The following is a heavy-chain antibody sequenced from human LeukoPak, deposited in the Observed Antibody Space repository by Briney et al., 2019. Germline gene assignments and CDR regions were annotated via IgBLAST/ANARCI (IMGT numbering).Heavy chain of an antibody. Sequence: GGSLRLSCAASGFTFSSYAMSWVRQAPGKGLEWVSAISGSGGSTYYADSVKGRFTISRDNSKNTLYLQMNSLRAEDTAVYYCAKDGTAMGLLDAFDTWGQGTMVTVSS. CDR2: ISGSGGST. J-gene: IGHJ3*02. CDR3: AKDGTAMGLLDAFDT. D-gene: IGHD5-18*01. CDR1: GFTFSSYA. V-gene: IGHV3-23*01.